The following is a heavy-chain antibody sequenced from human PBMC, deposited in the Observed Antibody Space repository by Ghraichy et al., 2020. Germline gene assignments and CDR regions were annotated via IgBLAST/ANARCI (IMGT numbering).Heavy chain of an antibody. J-gene: IGHJ6*02. D-gene: IGHD3-9*01. CDR3: ARGQNSILTGYYHYYYYGMDV. V-gene: IGHV1-8*01. CDR1: GYTFTSYD. Sequence: ASEKVSCKASGYTFTSYDINWVRQATGQGLEWMGWMNPNSGNTGYAQKFQGRVTMTRNTSISTAYMELSSLRSEDTAVYYCARGQNSILTGYYHYYYYGMDVWGQGTTVTVSS. CDR2: MNPNSGNT.